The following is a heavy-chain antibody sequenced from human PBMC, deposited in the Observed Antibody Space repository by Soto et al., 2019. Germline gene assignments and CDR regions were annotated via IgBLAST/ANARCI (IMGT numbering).Heavy chain of an antibody. J-gene: IGHJ4*02. CDR2: IHIRSGNT. CDR1: GGSISSSSFY. CDR3: ARALPNFDGIAVAGTQISH. V-gene: IGHV4-39*07. Sequence: PSETLSLTCTVSGGSISSSSFYWGWVRQTPGKGLEWITGIHIRSGNTNYNPSLKSRVTISVDTSKNQFSLKLSSVTAADTAVYYCARALPNFDGIAVAGTQISHWGQGTLVTVSS. D-gene: IGHD6-19*01.